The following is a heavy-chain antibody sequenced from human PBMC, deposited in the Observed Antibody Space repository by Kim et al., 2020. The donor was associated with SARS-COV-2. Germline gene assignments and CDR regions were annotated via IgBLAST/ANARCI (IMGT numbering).Heavy chain of an antibody. CDR3: AIRGSNYGAYNY. Sequence: GGSLRLSCAGSGFTFSSYGMSWVRQVPGKGLEWVAAISPTGAITDYADSMKGRFTISRDNSKNTLYLQMNSLRADDTALYYCAIRGSNYGAYNYWGQGTLVTVSS. D-gene: IGHD4-17*01. CDR1: GFTFSSYG. J-gene: IGHJ4*02. V-gene: IGHV3-23*01. CDR2: ISPTGAIT.